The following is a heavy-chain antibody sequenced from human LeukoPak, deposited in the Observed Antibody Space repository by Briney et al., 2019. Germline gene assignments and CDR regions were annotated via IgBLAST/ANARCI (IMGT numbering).Heavy chain of an antibody. Sequence: SVKVSCKASGGTFSSYAISWVRQAPGQGLEWMGGIIPIFGTANYAQKFQGRVTITTDESTSTAYMELSSLRSEDTAVYYCARGILKGSPKEPWSGYHNWFDPWGQGTLVTVSS. CDR1: GGTFSSYA. J-gene: IGHJ5*02. CDR3: ARGILKGSPKEPWSGYHNWFDP. V-gene: IGHV1-69*05. D-gene: IGHD3-3*01. CDR2: IIPIFGTA.